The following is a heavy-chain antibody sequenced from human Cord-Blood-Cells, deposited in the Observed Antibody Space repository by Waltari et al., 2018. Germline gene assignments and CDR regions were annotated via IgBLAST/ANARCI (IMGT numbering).Heavy chain of an antibody. CDR2: INPNGGGT. V-gene: IGHV1-2*06. CDR3: ARDFCSSTSCYDY. Sequence: QVQLVQSGAEVKKPGASVKVSCKASGYTFTGYYMHWVRQAPGQGLEWMGRINPNGGGTNYAKNVKGRVNMTRAPSISTAYMELSRLRSDDTAVYYCARDFCSSTSCYDYWGQGTLVTVSS. D-gene: IGHD2-2*01. CDR1: GYTFTGYY. J-gene: IGHJ4*02.